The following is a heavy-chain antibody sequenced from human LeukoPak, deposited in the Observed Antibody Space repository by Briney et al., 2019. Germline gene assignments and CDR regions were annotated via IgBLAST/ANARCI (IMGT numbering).Heavy chain of an antibody. CDR2: IYYSGST. Sequence: SETLSLTCTVSGGSISSSSYYWGWLRQPPGKGLEWIGSIYYSGSTYYNPSLKSRVTISVDTSKNQFSLKLSSVTAADTAVYYCARGVVAAPFDYWGQGTLVTVSS. CDR3: ARGVVAAPFDY. V-gene: IGHV4-39*07. CDR1: GGSISSSSYY. D-gene: IGHD5-12*01. J-gene: IGHJ4*02.